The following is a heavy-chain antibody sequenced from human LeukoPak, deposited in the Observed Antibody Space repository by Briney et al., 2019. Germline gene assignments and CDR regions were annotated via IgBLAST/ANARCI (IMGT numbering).Heavy chain of an antibody. CDR3: ARDGRGSYYRNAFDI. D-gene: IGHD1-26*01. Sequence: GGSLRLSCAASGFTFSSYSMNWVRQAPGKGLEWVSSISSSSYIYYADSVKGRFTISRDNAKNSLYLQMNSLRAEDTAVYYCARDGRGSYYRNAFDIWGQGTMVTVSS. V-gene: IGHV3-21*01. J-gene: IGHJ3*02. CDR1: GFTFSSYS. CDR2: ISSSSYI.